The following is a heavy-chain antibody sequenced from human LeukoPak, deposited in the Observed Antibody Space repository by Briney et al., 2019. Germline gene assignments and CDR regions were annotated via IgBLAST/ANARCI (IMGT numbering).Heavy chain of an antibody. J-gene: IGHJ4*02. D-gene: IGHD6-19*01. CDR3: ASWPGGWYGEDS. CDR2: VNWNGGST. V-gene: IGHV3-20*04. CDR1: GYTFDDYG. Sequence: GGSLRLSCAVSGYTFDDYGMSWVRHARGKGLEWICGVNWNGGSTGYADSVEGRFTISRDNAKNSLYLQMNSLRAEDTALYYCASWPGGWYGEDSWGQGTLVTVSS.